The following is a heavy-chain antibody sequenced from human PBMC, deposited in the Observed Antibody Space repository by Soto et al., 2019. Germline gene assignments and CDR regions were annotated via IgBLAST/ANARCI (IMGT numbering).Heavy chain of an antibody. J-gene: IGHJ4*02. Sequence: LSLTCTVSGGSISSYYWSWIRQPPGKGLEWIGYIYYSGSTNYNPSLKSRVTISVDTSKNQFSLKLSSVTAADTAVYYCARAEGTMIIGYWGQGTLVTVSS. CDR3: ARAEGTMIIGY. V-gene: IGHV4-59*01. CDR2: IYYSGST. D-gene: IGHD3-22*01. CDR1: GGSISSYY.